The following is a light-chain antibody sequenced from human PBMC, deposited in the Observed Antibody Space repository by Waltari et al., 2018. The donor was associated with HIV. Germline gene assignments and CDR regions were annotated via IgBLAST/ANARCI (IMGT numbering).Light chain of an antibody. J-gene: IGLJ3*02. V-gene: IGLV2-14*03. CDR1: SSDIGAYDY. Sequence: QSALTQPASVSGSPGQSITISCTGTSSDIGAYDYVSWYQQYPGKAPRLLIYDVSVRPACFSDRFSGAKSAYTASASLTISKLQAEDEAHYYCVSYATNNIPLFGGGTKLTVL. CDR2: DVS. CDR3: VSYATNNIPL.